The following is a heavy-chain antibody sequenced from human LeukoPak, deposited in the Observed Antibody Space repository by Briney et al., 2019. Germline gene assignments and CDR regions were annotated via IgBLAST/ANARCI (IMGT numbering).Heavy chain of an antibody. V-gene: IGHV4-30-2*01. Sequence: SETLSLTCAVSGASISNSPYSWTWIRQPPGKGLEWIGYIFHSGDTYYNPSLESRVSISVDKLKSQFSLKLSSVTAADTGVYFCARGGGCTGGDCYSDWFDPWGPGILVTVSS. CDR3: ARGGGCTGGDCYSDWFDP. CDR2: IFHSGDT. D-gene: IGHD2-21*02. CDR1: GASISNSPYS. J-gene: IGHJ5*02.